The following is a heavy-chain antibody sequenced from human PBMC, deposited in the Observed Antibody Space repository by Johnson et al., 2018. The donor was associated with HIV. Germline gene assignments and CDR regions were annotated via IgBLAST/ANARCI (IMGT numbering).Heavy chain of an antibody. Sequence: VQLLEYGGGVVQPGRSLRLSCAASGFTFSSYGMHWVRQAPGKGLEWVAVISYDGSNKYYADSVKGRFTISRDNSKNTLYLQMNSVRAEDTAVYYCAKGERGYSSSSDAFDIWGQGTMVTVSS. V-gene: IGHV3-30*18. D-gene: IGHD6-6*01. CDR1: GFTFSSYG. J-gene: IGHJ3*02. CDR2: ISYDGSNK. CDR3: AKGERGYSSSSDAFDI.